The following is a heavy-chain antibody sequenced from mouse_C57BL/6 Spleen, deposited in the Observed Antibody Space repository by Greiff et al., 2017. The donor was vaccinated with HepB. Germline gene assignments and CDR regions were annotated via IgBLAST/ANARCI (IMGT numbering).Heavy chain of an antibody. V-gene: IGHV5-9-1*02. CDR2: ISSGGDYI. CDR1: GFTFSSYA. CDR3: TRAFITTDAMDY. J-gene: IGHJ4*01. D-gene: IGHD1-1*01. Sequence: EVNVVESGEGLVKPGGSLKLSCAASGFTFSSYAMSWVRQTPEKRLEWVAYISSGGDYIYYADTVKGRFTISRDNARNTLYLQMSSLKSEDTAMYYCTRAFITTDAMDYWGQGTSVTVSS.